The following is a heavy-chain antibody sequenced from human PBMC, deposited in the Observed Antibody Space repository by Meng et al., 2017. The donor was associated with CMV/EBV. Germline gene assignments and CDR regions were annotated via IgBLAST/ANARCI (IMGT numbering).Heavy chain of an antibody. CDR1: GFTFSSYA. CDR3: ARDLVVPPEDYYYGMDV. D-gene: IGHD2-2*01. CDR2: INWNGGST. V-gene: IGHV3-20*04. J-gene: IGHJ6*02. Sequence: GESLKISCAASGFTFSSYAMSWVRQAPGKGLEWVSDINWNGGSTGYADSVKGRFTISRDNAKNSLYLQMNSLRAEDTALYYCARDLVVPPEDYYYGMDVWGQGTTVTVSS.